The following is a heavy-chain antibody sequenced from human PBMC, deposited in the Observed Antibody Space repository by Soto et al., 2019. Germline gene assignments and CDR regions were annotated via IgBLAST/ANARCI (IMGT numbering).Heavy chain of an antibody. CDR3: ARGYCSGGSCDVYYYYYMDV. CDR1: GGSISSGGYY. V-gene: IGHV4-31*03. CDR2: IYYSGST. D-gene: IGHD2-15*01. J-gene: IGHJ6*03. Sequence: QVQLQESGPGLVKPSQTLSLTCTVSGGSISSGGYYWSWIRQHPGKGLEWIGYIYYSGSTYYNPSHKSRVTISVDTSKNQFSLKLSSVTAADTAVYYCARGYCSGGSCDVYYYYYMDVWGKGTTVTVSS.